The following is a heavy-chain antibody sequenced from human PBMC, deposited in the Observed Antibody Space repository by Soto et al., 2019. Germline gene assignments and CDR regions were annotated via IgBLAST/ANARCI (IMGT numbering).Heavy chain of an antibody. Sequence: ASVKVSCKVSGYIFSELSMHWVRQVPGKGPEWMGGFDPARGETLYAESFQGRVSMTTDTSTDTAHMELRSLGPEDTAVYYCATYTPDSWGQGTLVTVSS. V-gene: IGHV1-24*01. J-gene: IGHJ4*02. CDR3: ATYTPDS. CDR2: FDPARGET. D-gene: IGHD2-15*01. CDR1: GYIFSELS.